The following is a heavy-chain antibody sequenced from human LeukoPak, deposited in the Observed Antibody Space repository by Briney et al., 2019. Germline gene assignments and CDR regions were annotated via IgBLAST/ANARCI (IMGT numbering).Heavy chain of an antibody. J-gene: IGHJ4*02. CDR1: GFTFSSSP. V-gene: IGHV3-23*01. CDR3: ATYDSSGYKYFDY. CDR2: ISGSGGTP. Sequence: GGSLRLSCAASGFTFSSSPMSWVRQAPGKGLEWVSGISGSGGTPYYAGSVKGRFTISRDNSKNTLYLQMNSLRAEDTAVYYCATYDSSGYKYFDYWGQGTLVTASS. D-gene: IGHD3-22*01.